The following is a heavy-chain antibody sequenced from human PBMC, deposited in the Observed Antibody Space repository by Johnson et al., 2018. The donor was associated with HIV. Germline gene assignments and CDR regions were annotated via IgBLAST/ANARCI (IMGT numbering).Heavy chain of an antibody. CDR3: AKDQWSSSWTNDAFDI. V-gene: IGHV3-11*04. J-gene: IGHJ3*02. Sequence: QVQLVESGGDLVKPGGSLRLSCAASGFTFSDYYMSWIRQAPGKGLEWVSYISSSGSTIYYADSVKGRFTISRDNSKNTLYLQMNSLRAEDTAVYYCAKDQWSSSWTNDAFDIWGQGTMVTVSS. D-gene: IGHD6-13*01. CDR1: GFTFSDYY. CDR2: ISSSGSTI.